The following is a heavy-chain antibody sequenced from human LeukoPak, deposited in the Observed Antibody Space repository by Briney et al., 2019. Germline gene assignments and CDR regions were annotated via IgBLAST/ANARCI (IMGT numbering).Heavy chain of an antibody. V-gene: IGHV4-59*01. J-gene: IGHJ4*02. CDR2: IYYSGST. CDR3: ARDLGNGYNFFDY. CDR1: GGSINNYY. D-gene: IGHD5-24*01. Sequence: PSETLSLTCTVSGGSINNYYWSWIRQPPGKGLEWIGYIYYSGSTNYNPSHKSRVIMSVDTSKNQFSLKLSSLTAADTAVYYCARDLGNGYNFFDYWGQGRLVTVSS.